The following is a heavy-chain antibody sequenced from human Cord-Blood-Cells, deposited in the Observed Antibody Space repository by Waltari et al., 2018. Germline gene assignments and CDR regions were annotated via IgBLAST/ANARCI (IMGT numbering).Heavy chain of an antibody. CDR2: ISYDGSNK. CDR1: GFTFSSYA. CDR3: ARDPYVWGSYRLYYFDY. D-gene: IGHD3-16*02. V-gene: IGHV3-30-3*01. J-gene: IGHJ4*02. Sequence: QVQLVESGGGVVQPGRSLRLSCAASGFTFSSYAMHWVRQAPGKGLEWVAVISYDGSNKYYADSVKGRFTIARDNSKNTLYLQMNSLRAEDTAVYYCARDPYVWGSYRLYYFDYWGQETLVTVSS.